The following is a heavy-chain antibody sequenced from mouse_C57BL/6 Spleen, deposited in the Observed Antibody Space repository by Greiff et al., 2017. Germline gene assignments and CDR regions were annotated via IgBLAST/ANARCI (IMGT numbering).Heavy chain of an antibody. D-gene: IGHD2-4*01. CDR3: AREAYDSLAY. V-gene: IGHV1-69*01. J-gene: IGHJ3*01. Sequence: QVQLQQPGAELVMPGASVKLSCKASGYTFTSYWMHWVKQRPGQGLEWIGEIDPSDSYTNYNQKFKGKSTLTVDKSSSTAYMQLSSLTSEDSAVYYCAREAYDSLAYWGQGTLVTVSA. CDR2: IDPSDSYT. CDR1: GYTFTSYW.